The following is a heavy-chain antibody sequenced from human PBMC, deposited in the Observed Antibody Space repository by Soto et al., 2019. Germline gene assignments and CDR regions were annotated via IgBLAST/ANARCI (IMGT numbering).Heavy chain of an antibody. CDR1: GFTFSDYY. V-gene: IGHV3-11*01. CDR2: ISSSGSTI. CDR3: ARVGYYGSGSYFGYYYYYMDV. Sequence: GGSLRLSCAASGFTFSDYYMSWIRQAPGKGLEWVSYISSSGSTIYYADSVKGRFTISRDNAKNSLYLQMNSLRAEDTAVYYCARVGYYGSGSYFGYYYYYMDVWGKGTTVTVS. D-gene: IGHD3-10*01. J-gene: IGHJ6*03.